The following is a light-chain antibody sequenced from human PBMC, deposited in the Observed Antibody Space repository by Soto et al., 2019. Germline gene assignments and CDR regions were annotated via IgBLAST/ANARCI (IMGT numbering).Light chain of an antibody. J-gene: IGKJ4*01. V-gene: IGKV1-17*01. CDR3: LQHNTYPLT. CDR2: AAS. Sequence: DIQMTQSPSSLSASVGDRVTITCRTSQGIRSDLGWYQQKPGKAPKRLIYAASRLQCGVPSRYTGSGFGTEFTLTISSLQPEDLATYDCLQHNTYPLTVGGGTKVEI. CDR1: QGIRSD.